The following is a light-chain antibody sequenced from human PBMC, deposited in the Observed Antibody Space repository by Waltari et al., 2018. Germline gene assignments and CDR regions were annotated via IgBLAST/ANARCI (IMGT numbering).Light chain of an antibody. Sequence: QSVLTQPPSVSGAPGQKVTISCTGRGSNIGAGYDVHWYRQLPGTAPKLLIYFKCVRPSAGPDRFSATKSGTATSLGVTGSQAEDVATYDRKSYDSGVCGWWVDGGGTKVTVL. CDR2: FKC. J-gene: IGLJ3*02. V-gene: IGLV1-40*01. CDR3: KSYDSGVCGWWV. CDR1: GSNIGAGYD.